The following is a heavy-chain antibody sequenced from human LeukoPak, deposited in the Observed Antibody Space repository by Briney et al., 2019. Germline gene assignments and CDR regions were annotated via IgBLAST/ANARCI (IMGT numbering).Heavy chain of an antibody. Sequence: SETLSLTCAVYGGSLSGYYWSWIRQPPGKGLEWTGEINHSGSTNYNPSLKSRVTISVDTSKNQFSLKLSSVTAADTAVYYCATRGIFSTVTTSYFDYWGQGTLVTVSS. CDR3: ATRGIFSTVTTSYFDY. CDR2: INHSGST. J-gene: IGHJ4*02. CDR1: GGSLSGYY. D-gene: IGHD4-4*01. V-gene: IGHV4-34*01.